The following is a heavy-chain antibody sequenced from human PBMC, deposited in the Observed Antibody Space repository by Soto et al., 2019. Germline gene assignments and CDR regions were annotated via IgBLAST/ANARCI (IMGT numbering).Heavy chain of an antibody. Sequence: PGGSLRLSCAASGFTSGDYYMSWIRLAPGKGLEWVSYISGSGTIVYYADSVKGRFTISRDNAKNSLYLQVNSLRAEDTAVYYCARDLGYYDSSGYFDYWGQGTLVTVSS. CDR3: ARDLGYYDSSGYFDY. J-gene: IGHJ4*02. CDR2: ISGSGTIV. V-gene: IGHV3-11*01. CDR1: GFTSGDYY. D-gene: IGHD3-22*01.